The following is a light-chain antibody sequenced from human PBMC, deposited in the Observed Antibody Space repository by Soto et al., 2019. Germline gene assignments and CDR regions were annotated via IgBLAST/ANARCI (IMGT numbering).Light chain of an antibody. CDR1: QSVSSY. CDR3: QQYGSSPQA. J-gene: IGKJ1*01. Sequence: EIVLTQSPGTLSLSPVERACLSFRASQSVSSYLSLYQQKPGHAPRLLIYGASSRATDIPHRFSGSGSGTDFTLTISRLQPEDFAVYYCQQYGSSPQAFGQGTKVDIK. CDR2: GAS. V-gene: IGKV3-20*01.